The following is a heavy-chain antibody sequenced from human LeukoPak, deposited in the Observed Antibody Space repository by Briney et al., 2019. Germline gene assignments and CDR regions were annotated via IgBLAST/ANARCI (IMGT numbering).Heavy chain of an antibody. CDR3: AKSAMDNDY. CDR1: GFTLSSYA. Sequence: RGSLRLSCAASGFTLSSYAMSCVRQAPGKGLEWGSAISGSGGSTYYADSVKCRFTISRDNSKKTLYLQMNRLRAEDTAVYYCAKSAMDNDYWGQGTLVTVSS. J-gene: IGHJ4*02. V-gene: IGHV3-23*01. CDR2: ISGSGGST. D-gene: IGHD2-2*01.